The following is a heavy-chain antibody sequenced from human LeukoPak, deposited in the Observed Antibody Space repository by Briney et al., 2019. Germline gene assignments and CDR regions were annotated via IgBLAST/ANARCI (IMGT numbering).Heavy chain of an antibody. CDR1: DGSISGYS. Sequence: SETLSLTCTVSDGSISGYSWSWIRQPPGKGLEWIGYIYYSGDTNYNPSLKSRVTLSVDTSRNLLSLQLTSVTTADTAVYFCVRGPYGASISKWFDPWGQGTLVIVSS. V-gene: IGHV4-59*01. D-gene: IGHD4/OR15-4a*01. CDR2: IYYSGDT. J-gene: IGHJ5*02. CDR3: VRGPYGASISKWFDP.